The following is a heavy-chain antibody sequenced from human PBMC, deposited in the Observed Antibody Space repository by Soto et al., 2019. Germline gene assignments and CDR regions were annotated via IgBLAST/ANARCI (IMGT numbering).Heavy chain of an antibody. CDR3: ASLKIVGANTRGDAFDI. J-gene: IGHJ3*02. D-gene: IGHD1-26*01. CDR2: ISAYNGNT. Sequence: QVQLVQSGAEVKKPGASVKVSCKASGCTFTSYGISWVRQAPGQGLEWMGWISAYNGNTNYAQKLQGRVTMTTDTSTSTAYMELRSLRSDDTAVYYCASLKIVGANTRGDAFDIWGQGTMVTVSS. V-gene: IGHV1-18*01. CDR1: GCTFTSYG.